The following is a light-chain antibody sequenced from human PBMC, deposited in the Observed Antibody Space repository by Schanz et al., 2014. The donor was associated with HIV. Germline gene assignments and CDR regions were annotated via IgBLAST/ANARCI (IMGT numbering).Light chain of an antibody. V-gene: IGKV1-39*01. Sequence: DIQMTQSPSSLSASVGDRVTITCRASQTIDNYLNWYQQKPGKAPKLLIYAASSLQSGVPPRFSGSGSGTEFTLTISNLEPDDFAIYYCQQCVTYPYTFGQGTKLDIK. CDR2: AAS. J-gene: IGKJ2*01. CDR1: QTIDNY. CDR3: QQCVTYPYT.